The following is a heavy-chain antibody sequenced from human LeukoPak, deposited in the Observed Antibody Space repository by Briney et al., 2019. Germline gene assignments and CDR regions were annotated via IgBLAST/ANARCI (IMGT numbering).Heavy chain of an antibody. CDR2: INHSRST. CDR1: GGSFSGYY. CDR3: ARGGGDY. D-gene: IGHD3-10*01. Sequence: SETLSLXCAVYGGSFSGYYWSWIRQPPGKGLEWIGEINHSRSTNYNPSLKSRVTISVDTSKNQFSLKLSSVTAADTAVYYCARGGGDYWGQGTLVTVSS. V-gene: IGHV4-34*01. J-gene: IGHJ4*02.